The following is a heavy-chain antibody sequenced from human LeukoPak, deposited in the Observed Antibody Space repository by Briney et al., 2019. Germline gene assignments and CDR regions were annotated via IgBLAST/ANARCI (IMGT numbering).Heavy chain of an antibody. CDR1: GGSISSYY. CDR2: IYYSGST. CDR3: ARDLRFGEFDY. Sequence: SETLSLTCTVPGGSISSYYWSWIRQPPGKGLEWIGYIYYSGSTNYNPSLKSRVTISVDTSKNQFSLKLSSVTAADTAVYYCARDLRFGEFDYWGQGTLVTVSS. V-gene: IGHV4-59*01. D-gene: IGHD3-10*01. J-gene: IGHJ4*02.